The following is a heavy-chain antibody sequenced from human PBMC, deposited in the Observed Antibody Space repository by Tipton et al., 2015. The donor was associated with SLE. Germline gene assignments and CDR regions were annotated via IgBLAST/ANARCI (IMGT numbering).Heavy chain of an antibody. D-gene: IGHD2-2*01. Sequence: GSLRLSCAASGFTFTPYTMNWVRQAPGKGLEWVSSISSNSRYIYYADSVKGRFTISRDNAKNSLYLQMDSLRAEDTAVYYCARDLYHLPLDYWGQGTLVTVSS. CDR1: GFTFTPYT. CDR2: ISSNSRYI. CDR3: ARDLYHLPLDY. J-gene: IGHJ4*02. V-gene: IGHV3-21*01.